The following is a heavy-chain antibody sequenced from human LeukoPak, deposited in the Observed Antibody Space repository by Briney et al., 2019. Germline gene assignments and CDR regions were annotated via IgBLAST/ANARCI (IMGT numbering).Heavy chain of an antibody. D-gene: IGHD1-26*01. CDR3: ARSPGVGYSGSYYSSGFDY. Sequence: SETLPLTCTVSGGSISSYYWSWIRQPPGKGLEWIGYIYYSGSTNYNPSLKSRVTISVDTSKNQFSLKLSSVTAADTAVYYCARSPGVGYSGSYYSSGFDYWGQGTLVTVSS. V-gene: IGHV4-59*01. CDR2: IYYSGST. CDR1: GGSISSYY. J-gene: IGHJ4*02.